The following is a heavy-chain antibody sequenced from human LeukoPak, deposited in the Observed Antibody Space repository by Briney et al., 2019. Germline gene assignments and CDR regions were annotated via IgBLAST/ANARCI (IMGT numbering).Heavy chain of an antibody. J-gene: IGHJ5*02. CDR2: ISSSGSTI. CDR1: GFTFSSYE. D-gene: IGHD2-2*01. CDR3: ARDKAIHWFDP. V-gene: IGHV3-48*03. Sequence: GGSLRLSCAASGFTFSSYEMNWVRQAPGKGLEWVSYISSSGSTIYYADSVKGRFTISRDNAKNSLYLQMNSLRAEDTAVYYCARDKAIHWFDPWGQGTLVTVSS.